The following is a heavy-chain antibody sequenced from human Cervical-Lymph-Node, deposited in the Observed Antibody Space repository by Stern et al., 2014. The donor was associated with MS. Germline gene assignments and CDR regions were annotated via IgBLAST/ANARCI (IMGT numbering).Heavy chain of an antibody. CDR2: IHTSGST. CDR3: ARDGEVADYGGNYYYYGMDV. V-gene: IGHV4-4*07. CDR1: GGSISSYY. J-gene: IGHJ6*02. D-gene: IGHD4-23*01. Sequence: QVQLQESGPGLVKPSETLSLTCTVSGGSISSYYWSWIRQPAGKGLEWIGRIHTSGSTNYNPSLKSRVTMSVDTSKTHFSLKLSSVTAADTAVYYCARDGEVADYGGNYYYYGMDVWGQGTTVTVSS.